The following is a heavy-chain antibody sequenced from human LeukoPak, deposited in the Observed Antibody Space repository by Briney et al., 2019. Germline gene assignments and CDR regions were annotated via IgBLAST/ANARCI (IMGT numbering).Heavy chain of an antibody. CDR2: ISSSSSTI. CDR1: GFTFSSYS. CDR3: ARAPFLWSGYYFDY. V-gene: IGHV3-48*01. Sequence: GGSLRLSCAASGFTFSSYSMNWVRQAPGKGLEWVSYISSSSSTIYYADSVKGRFTISRDNAKNSLYLQMNSLRAEDTAVYCCARAPFLWSGYYFDYWGQGTLVTVSS. J-gene: IGHJ4*02. D-gene: IGHD3-3*01.